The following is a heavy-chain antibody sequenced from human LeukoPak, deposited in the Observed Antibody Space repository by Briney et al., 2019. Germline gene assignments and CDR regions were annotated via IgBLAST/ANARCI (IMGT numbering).Heavy chain of an antibody. J-gene: IGHJ6*03. CDR3: ARSSVPYYYYNYSMDV. D-gene: IGHD3-22*01. CDR1: GGSISSSYYN. V-gene: IGHV4-39*07. Sequence: SETLSLTCTVSGGSISSSYYNWGWIRQPPGKGLEWIGTIYYTGSTYYNPSLKSRVTISVDTSKNHFSLKLSSVTAADTAVYYCARSSVPYYYYNYSMDVWGNGTTVTVSS. CDR2: IYYTGST.